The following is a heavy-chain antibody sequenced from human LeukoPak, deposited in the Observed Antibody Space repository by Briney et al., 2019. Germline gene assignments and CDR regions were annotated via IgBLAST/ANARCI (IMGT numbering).Heavy chain of an antibody. Sequence: SETLSLTCTVSGGSISSYYWSWIRQPPGKGLEWIGYIYYSGSTNYKSSLKSRVTISVDTSKNQFSLKLSSVTAADTAVYYCARTTEGGYSYGYCYYYYMDVWGKGTTVTISS. CDR3: ARTTEGGYSYGYCYYYYMDV. V-gene: IGHV4-59*01. D-gene: IGHD5-18*01. CDR1: GGSISSYY. J-gene: IGHJ6*03. CDR2: IYYSGST.